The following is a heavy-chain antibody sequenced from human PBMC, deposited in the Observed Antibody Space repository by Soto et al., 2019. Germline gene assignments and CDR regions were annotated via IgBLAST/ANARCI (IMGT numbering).Heavy chain of an antibody. Sequence: VQLVESGGGLVQPGGSLRLSCAASGFTFSSYWMSWVRQAPGKGLEWVANIKQDGSEKYYVDSVKGRFTISRDNAKNSLYLQMNSLRAEDTAVYYCARLAGDYDTAKWFDPWGQGTLVTVSS. CDR2: IKQDGSEK. CDR3: ARLAGDYDTAKWFDP. CDR1: GFTFSSYW. V-gene: IGHV3-7*01. D-gene: IGHD4-17*01. J-gene: IGHJ5*02.